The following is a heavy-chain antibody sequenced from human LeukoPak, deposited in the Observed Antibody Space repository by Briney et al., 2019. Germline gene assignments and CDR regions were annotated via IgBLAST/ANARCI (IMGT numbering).Heavy chain of an antibody. J-gene: IGHJ5*02. V-gene: IGHV1-46*04. CDR1: GYTFTSYY. Sequence: ASLKVSCKASGYTFTSYYMHWVRQAPGQGLEWMGVINTSGGSTNYVRKLQGRVTMTRDTSTNTVYTELSSLRSDDTAVYYCARDPTYYYGSGSYQNNWFDPWGQGTPVTVSS. CDR2: INTSGGST. D-gene: IGHD3-10*01. CDR3: ARDPTYYYGSGSYQNNWFDP.